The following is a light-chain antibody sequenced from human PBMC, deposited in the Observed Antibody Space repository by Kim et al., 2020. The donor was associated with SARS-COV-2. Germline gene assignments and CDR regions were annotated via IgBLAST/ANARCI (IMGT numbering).Light chain of an antibody. CDR1: SLRKYY. J-gene: IGLJ3*02. CDR2: GKY. V-gene: IGLV3-19*01. CDR3: SSRDSTGDHVV. Sequence: SSELTQDPAVSVALGQTVRLTCQGDSLRKYYATWYQQRPGQAPTLVLYGKYDRLSGIPDRFSGSASGNTASLTITGAQAEDEGDYYCSSRDSTGDHVVFGGGTKLTVL.